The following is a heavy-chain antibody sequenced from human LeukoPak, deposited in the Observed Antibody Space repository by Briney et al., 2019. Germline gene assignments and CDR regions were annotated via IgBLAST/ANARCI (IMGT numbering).Heavy chain of an antibody. CDR1: GDSVSSNIAA. Sequence: SQTLSLTCAISGDSVSSNIAAWNWIRQSPSGGLDWLGRAYYRSKWYNDYAASVKSRITINPDTSKNQFSLQLNSVTPEDTAVYYCARDLAAAGKGAFDYWGQGTLVTVSS. CDR3: ARDLAAAGKGAFDY. CDR2: AYYRSKWYN. D-gene: IGHD6-13*01. V-gene: IGHV6-1*01. J-gene: IGHJ4*02.